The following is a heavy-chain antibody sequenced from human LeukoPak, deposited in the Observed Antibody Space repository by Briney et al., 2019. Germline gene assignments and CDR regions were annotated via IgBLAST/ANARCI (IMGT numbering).Heavy chain of an antibody. CDR1: GFSVNSNY. J-gene: IGHJ4*02. CDR3: ARDSGYGSGPFDY. V-gene: IGHV3-30*03. CDR2: ISYDGSNK. Sequence: GGSLRLSCAASGFSVNSNYMSWVRQAPGKGLEWVAVISYDGSNKYYADSVKGRFTISRDNSKNTLYLQMNSLRAEDTAVYYCARDSGYGSGPFDYWGQGTLVTVSS. D-gene: IGHD3-10*01.